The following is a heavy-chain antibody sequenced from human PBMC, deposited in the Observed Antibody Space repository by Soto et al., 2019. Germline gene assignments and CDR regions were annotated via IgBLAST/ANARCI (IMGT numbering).Heavy chain of an antibody. CDR1: GFTFNNYA. V-gene: IGHV3-23*01. D-gene: IGHD3-16*01. CDR3: AKGLYMLRGLVDGMDV. Sequence: GGSLRLSCAASGFTFNNYAVGWVRQAPGRGLEWLSTLMGTGGGTYYADSVKGRFTASRDNSKNTLYLQMSSLRVEDTAVYYCAKGLYMLRGLVDGMDVWGQGTTVTVSS. CDR2: LMGTGGGT. J-gene: IGHJ6*02.